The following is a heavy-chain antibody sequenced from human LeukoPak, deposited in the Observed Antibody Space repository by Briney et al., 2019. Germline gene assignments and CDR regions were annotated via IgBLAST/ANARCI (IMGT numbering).Heavy chain of an antibody. CDR3: ARGRYCGGDCQFDY. CDR1: GGSISSHY. Sequence: SETLSLTCTVSGGSISSHYWSWIRQPAGKGLEWIGRIYTSGTTKYNPSLKSRVTMSVDTSKNQFSLKLNSVTAADTAVYYCARGRYCGGDCQFDYWGQGTLVTVSS. V-gene: IGHV4-4*07. CDR2: IYTSGTT. J-gene: IGHJ4*02. D-gene: IGHD2-21*01.